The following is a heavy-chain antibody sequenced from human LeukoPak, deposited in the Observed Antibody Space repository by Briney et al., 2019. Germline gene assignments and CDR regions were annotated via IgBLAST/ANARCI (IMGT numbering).Heavy chain of an antibody. CDR1: GGLTFSSSD. J-gene: IGHJ4*02. Sequence: GGSLRLSCAASGGLTFSSSDMNWVRQAPGKGLEWVSYISSSSSTVYYADSVKGRFTISRDNAKNSLYLQMNSLRTDDTAVYYCATMGTHNDYWGQGTLVTVSS. V-gene: IGHV3-48*01. CDR2: ISSSSSTV. D-gene: IGHD4-23*01. CDR3: ATMGTHNDY.